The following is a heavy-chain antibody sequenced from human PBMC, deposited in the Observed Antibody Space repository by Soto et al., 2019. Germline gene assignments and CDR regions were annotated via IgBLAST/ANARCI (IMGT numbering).Heavy chain of an antibody. CDR3: ARDQGPHKLTKAYYYGMDV. Sequence: EVQLLESGGGLVQPGGSLRLSCAASGFTFSSYAMSWVRQAPGKGLEWVSAISGSGGSTYYADSVKGRFTISRDNSKNTLYLQMNSLRAEDTAVYYCARDQGPHKLTKAYYYGMDVWGQGTTVTVSS. CDR2: ISGSGGST. CDR1: GFTFSSYA. J-gene: IGHJ6*02. V-gene: IGHV3-23*01. D-gene: IGHD3-9*01.